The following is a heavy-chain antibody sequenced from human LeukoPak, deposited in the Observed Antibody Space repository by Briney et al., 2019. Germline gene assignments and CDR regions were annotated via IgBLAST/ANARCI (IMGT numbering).Heavy chain of an antibody. J-gene: IGHJ6*02. CDR3: ASLRQRITIFGVVITQDYYYGMDV. CDR1: GYTFTSYY. Sequence: GASVKVSCKASGYTFTSYYMHWVRQAPGQGLEWMGIINPSGGSTSYAQKFQGRVTMTRDTSTSTVYMELSSLRSEDTAVYYCASLRQRITIFGVVITQDYYYGMDVWGQGTTVTVSS. CDR2: INPSGGST. V-gene: IGHV1-46*01. D-gene: IGHD3-3*01.